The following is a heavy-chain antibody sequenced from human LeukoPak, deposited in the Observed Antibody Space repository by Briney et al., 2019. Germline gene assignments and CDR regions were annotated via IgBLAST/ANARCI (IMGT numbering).Heavy chain of an antibody. V-gene: IGHV4-39*01. Sequence: SETLSLTCTVSGGSISSSSYYWGWIRQPPGKGLEWIGSIYYSGSTYYNPSLKGRVTISVDTSKNQFSLKLSSVTVADTAVYYCARPGLYYYDSSGSKSWFDPWGQGTLVTVSS. D-gene: IGHD3-22*01. CDR3: ARPGLYYYDSSGSKSWFDP. J-gene: IGHJ5*02. CDR1: GGSISSSSYY. CDR2: IYYSGST.